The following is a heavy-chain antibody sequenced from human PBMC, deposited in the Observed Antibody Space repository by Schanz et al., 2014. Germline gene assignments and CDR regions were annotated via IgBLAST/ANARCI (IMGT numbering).Heavy chain of an antibody. V-gene: IGHV3-33*01. CDR1: GFTFNNYG. J-gene: IGHJ4*02. CDR2: IRYDGRNK. CDR3: AREDCSATSCYFRY. Sequence: QVQLVESGGGVVQPGRSLRLSCVASGFTFNNYGMHWVRQAPGKGLGWVAVIRYDGRNKNFVESVKGRFTVSRDNAKNTLYLQMDSLRAEDTAVYYCAREDCSATSCYFRYWGQGTLVTVSS. D-gene: IGHD2-21*01.